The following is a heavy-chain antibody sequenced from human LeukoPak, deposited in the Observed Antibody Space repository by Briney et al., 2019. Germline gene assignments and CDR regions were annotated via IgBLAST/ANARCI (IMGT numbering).Heavy chain of an antibody. J-gene: IGHJ3*02. CDR3: ARHMTVTYDAFDI. Sequence: SETLSLTCTVSGGSTSSYYWRWIRQPPGKGLEWIGYVYYSGRTSYNASLKSRVTTSVDTSKNQFFLKLSSVTAADTAVYYCARHMTVTYDAFDIWGQGTMVTVSS. V-gene: IGHV4-59*08. CDR2: VYYSGRT. D-gene: IGHD3-22*01. CDR1: GGSTSSYY.